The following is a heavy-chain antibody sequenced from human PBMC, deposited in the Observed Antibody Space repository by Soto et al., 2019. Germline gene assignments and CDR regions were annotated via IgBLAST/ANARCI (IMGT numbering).Heavy chain of an antibody. Sequence: GGSLRLSCAASGFNVNSDYMNWVRQTPGKGLEWVASIYSGETTYYADSVRGRFTISSDKSKNTLYFQLSSLRIEDTAVYYCAAQRWLQLGSFDYWVQGTLVTVSS. V-gene: IGHV3-53*01. CDR3: AAQRWLQLGSFDY. J-gene: IGHJ4*02. CDR1: GFNVNSDY. D-gene: IGHD5-12*01. CDR2: IYSGETT.